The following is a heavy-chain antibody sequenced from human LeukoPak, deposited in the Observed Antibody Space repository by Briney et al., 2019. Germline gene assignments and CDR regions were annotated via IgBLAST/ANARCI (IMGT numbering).Heavy chain of an antibody. J-gene: IGHJ4*02. CDR3: ATAGNYYFDY. CDR2: IKQDGSEK. CDR1: GFTFNSYA. Sequence: GGSLRLSCAASGFTFNSYAMSWVRQAPGKGLEWVANIKQDGSEKYYVASVKGRFTISRDNAKNSLYLQRNSLRAEDTAVCYCATAGNYYFDYWGQGTLVTVSS. D-gene: IGHD1-1*01. V-gene: IGHV3-7*01.